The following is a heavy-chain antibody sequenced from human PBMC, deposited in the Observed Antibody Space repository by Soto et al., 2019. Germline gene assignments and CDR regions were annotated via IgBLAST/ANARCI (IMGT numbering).Heavy chain of an antibody. CDR3: ARQGRNTKIVLVKRGAADF. CDR2: IYYDGTT. J-gene: IGHJ6*02. Sequence: LAETLSPTWNVFNCPISSTSYYWAWIRQPPGKRLEWIWAIYYDGTTYYTESLKSRVSISVATSKTQFSLKLNSVTAADTAGYFCARQGRNTKIVLVKRGAADFWGQGTAVTVSS. D-gene: IGHD3-22*01. CDR1: NCPISSTSYY. V-gene: IGHV4-39*01.